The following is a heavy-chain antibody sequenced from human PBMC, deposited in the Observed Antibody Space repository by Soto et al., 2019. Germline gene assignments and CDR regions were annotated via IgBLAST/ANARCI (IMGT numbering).Heavy chain of an antibody. CDR1: GGSISSGGYY. D-gene: IGHD1-26*01. Sequence: SETLSLTCTVSGGSISSGGYYWSWIRQHPGKGLEWIGYIFYSGSTYYNPSLKSRVTISVDTSKNQFSLKLSSVTAADTAVYYCAREGGIVGATAADYWGRGTLVTVS. V-gene: IGHV4-31*03. CDR2: IFYSGST. J-gene: IGHJ4*02. CDR3: AREGGIVGATAADY.